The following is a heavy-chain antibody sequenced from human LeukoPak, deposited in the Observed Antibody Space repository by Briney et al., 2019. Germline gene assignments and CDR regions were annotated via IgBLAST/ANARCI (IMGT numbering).Heavy chain of an antibody. CDR1: GFTFSSYA. CDR3: ARSIPAGNRR. Sequence: HPGGSLRLSCAASGFTFSSYAMHWVRQAPGKGLEWVAVISYDGSNKYYADSVKGRFTISRDNSKNTLYLQMNSLRAEDTAVYYCARSIPAGNRRWGQGTLVTVSS. V-gene: IGHV3-30*01. D-gene: IGHD2-2*01. CDR2: ISYDGSNK. J-gene: IGHJ4*02.